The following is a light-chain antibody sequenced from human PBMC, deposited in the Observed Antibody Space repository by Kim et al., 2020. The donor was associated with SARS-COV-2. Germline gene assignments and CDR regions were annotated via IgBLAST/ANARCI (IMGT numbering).Light chain of an antibody. CDR3: QSYYSSNHVV. CDR2: DDN. J-gene: IGLJ2*01. V-gene: IGLV6-57*02. CDR1: SGGVARKW. Sequence: VTIHTPSSSGGVARKWVEWYQQRQRSAPPTVVHDDNQGPSGVPVRFSGSIDSTSSTAALPISGLKNEEEADYYCQSYYSSNHVVFGGGTQLTVL.